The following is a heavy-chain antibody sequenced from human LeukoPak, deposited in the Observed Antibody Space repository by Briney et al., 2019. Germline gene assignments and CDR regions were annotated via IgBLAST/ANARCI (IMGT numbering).Heavy chain of an antibody. V-gene: IGHV3-74*01. D-gene: IGHD2-21*01. Sequence: RGSLRLSCAASGFTFSSYWMHWVRQAPGKGLVWVSRINSDGSSTSYADSVKGRSTISRDNAKNTLYLQMNSLRAEDTAVYYCARLQCDCYSRCDYWGQGTLVTVSS. CDR2: INSDGSST. CDR3: ARLQCDCYSRCDY. CDR1: GFTFSSYW. J-gene: IGHJ4*02.